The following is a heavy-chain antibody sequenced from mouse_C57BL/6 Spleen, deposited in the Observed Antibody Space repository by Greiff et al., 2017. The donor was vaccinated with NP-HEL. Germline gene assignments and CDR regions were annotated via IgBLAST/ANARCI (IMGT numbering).Heavy chain of an antibody. CDR3: TTLTTGGAMDY. CDR2: IDPENGDT. D-gene: IGHD1-1*01. J-gene: IGHJ4*01. CDR1: GFNIKDDY. V-gene: IGHV14-4*01. Sequence: EVQLVESGAELVRPGASVKLSCTASGFNIKDDYMHWVKQRPEQGLEWIGWIDPENGDTEYASKFQGKATITADTSSNTAYLQLSSLTSEDTAVYYCTTLTTGGAMDYWGQGTSVTVSS.